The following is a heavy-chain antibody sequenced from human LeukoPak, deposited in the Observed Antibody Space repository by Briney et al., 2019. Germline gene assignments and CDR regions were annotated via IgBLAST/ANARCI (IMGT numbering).Heavy chain of an antibody. Sequence: GGSLRLSCAASGFTFSSYSMNWVRQAPGKGLEWVSSISSSSSYIYYADSVKGRFTISRDNAKTSLYLQMNSLRAEDTAVYYCARDLYSYGNRWYYGMDVWGQGTTVTVSS. D-gene: IGHD5-18*01. J-gene: IGHJ6*02. V-gene: IGHV3-21*01. CDR1: GFTFSSYS. CDR2: ISSSSSYI. CDR3: ARDLYSYGNRWYYGMDV.